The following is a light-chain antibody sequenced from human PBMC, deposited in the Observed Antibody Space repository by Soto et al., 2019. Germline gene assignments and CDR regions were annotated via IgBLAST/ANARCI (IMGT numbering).Light chain of an antibody. CDR3: QQYDNWPPGLT. V-gene: IGKV3-15*01. J-gene: IGKJ1*01. CDR2: AAS. Sequence: EIVMTQSPDTLSVSPGERATLSCSASQDLNINLAWYQQKPGQAPRLLIYAASTRATGVPARFSGSGSGTVFTLTITSLQSEDFAVYYCQQYDNWPPGLTFGQGTKVEIE. CDR1: QDLNIN.